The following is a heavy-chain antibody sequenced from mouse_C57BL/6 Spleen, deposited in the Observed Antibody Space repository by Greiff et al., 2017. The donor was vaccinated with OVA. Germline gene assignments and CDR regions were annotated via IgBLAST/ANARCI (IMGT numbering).Heavy chain of an antibody. V-gene: IGHV1-18*01. CDR3: ARGRIYYYYDEGAYYLDY. CDR2: INPNNGGT. J-gene: IGHJ2*01. D-gene: IGHD2-4*01. CDR1: GYTFTDYN. Sequence: EVQLQQSGPELVKPGASVKIPCKASGYTFTDYNMDWVKQSHGKSLEWIGDINPNNGGTIYNQKFKGKATLTVDKSSSTAYMELRSLTSEDTAVYYCARGRIYYYYDEGAYYLDYWGQGTTLTVSS.